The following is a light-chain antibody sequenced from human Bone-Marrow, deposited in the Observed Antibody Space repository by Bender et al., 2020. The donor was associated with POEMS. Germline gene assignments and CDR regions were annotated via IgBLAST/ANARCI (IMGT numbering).Light chain of an antibody. CDR2: EVT. CDR3: CSSAGSATYV. J-gene: IGLJ1*01. V-gene: IGLV2-23*02. CDR1: SSDVGSYNF. Sequence: QSALTQPASVSGSPGQSITISCTGTSSDVGSYNFVSWYQEHPGKAPKLMIYEVTKRPSGVSNRFSGSKSGNTASLTISGRQAEDEADYYCCSSAGSATYVFGTGTEVTVL.